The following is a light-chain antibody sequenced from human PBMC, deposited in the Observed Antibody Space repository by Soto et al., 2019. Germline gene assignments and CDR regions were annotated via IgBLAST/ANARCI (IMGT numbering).Light chain of an antibody. V-gene: IGKV3-11*01. Sequence: RASQSVSGYLAWYQQKPGQAPRLLIYDASNRATGIPARFSGSGSGTDFTLAFGSLVPADFSGYYGQPRSNWLSFGGGTKVDIK. CDR1: QSVSGY. CDR2: DAS. CDR3: QPRSNWLS. J-gene: IGKJ4*01.